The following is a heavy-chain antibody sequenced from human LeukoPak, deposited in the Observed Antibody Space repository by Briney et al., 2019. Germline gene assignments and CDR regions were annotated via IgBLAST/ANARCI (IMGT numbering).Heavy chain of an antibody. V-gene: IGHV1-8*01. Sequence: ASVKVSCKASGYTFTSYDINWVRQATGQGLEWMGWMNPNSGNTGYAQKLQGRVTMTRNTSISTAYMELSSLRSEDTAVYYCARGRRKGYYGSGSRGYYYYMDVWGKGTTVTISS. CDR3: ARGRRKGYYGSGSRGYYYYMDV. CDR1: GYTFTSYD. D-gene: IGHD3-10*01. J-gene: IGHJ6*03. CDR2: MNPNSGNT.